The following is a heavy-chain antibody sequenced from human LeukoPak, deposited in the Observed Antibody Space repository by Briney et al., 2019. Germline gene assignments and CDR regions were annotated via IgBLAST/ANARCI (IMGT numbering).Heavy chain of an antibody. CDR2: IYYSGST. V-gene: IGHV4-31*03. CDR1: GGSISSGGYY. CDR3: ARGIIVGATGGGY. D-gene: IGHD1-26*01. J-gene: IGHJ4*02. Sequence: SETLSLTCTVSGGSISSGGYYWSWIRQHPGKGLEWIGYIYYSGSTYYNPSLKSRVTISVDTSKNQFSLKLSSVTAADTAVYYCARGIIVGATGGGYWGQGTLVTVSS.